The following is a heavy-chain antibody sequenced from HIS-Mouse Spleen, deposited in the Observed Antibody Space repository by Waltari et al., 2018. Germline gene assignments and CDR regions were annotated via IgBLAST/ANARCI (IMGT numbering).Heavy chain of an antibody. J-gene: IGHJ4*02. CDR3: ARGTGVYFDY. D-gene: IGHD7-27*01. CDR2: ISYDGSNK. Sequence: QVQLVESGGGVVQPGRSLRLSWAASGFPFSSDSLHWVRQAPGKGLEWVAVISYDGSNKYYADSVKGRFTISRDNSKNTLYLQMNSLRAEDTAVYYCARGTGVYFDYWGQGTLVTVSS. V-gene: IGHV3-30-3*01. CDR1: GFPFSSDS.